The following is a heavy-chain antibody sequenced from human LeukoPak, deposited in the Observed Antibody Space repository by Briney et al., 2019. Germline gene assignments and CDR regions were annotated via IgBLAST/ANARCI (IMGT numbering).Heavy chain of an antibody. CDR2: VNHRGDT. Sequence: SETLSLTCAVYGGSFSAYYWSWIRQSPGKGLQWIAEVNHRGDTNYNPSVKGRVTISVDTSKNQFSLRVTSLTAADTAVYYCARGPTISETGYFDYWGEGTLVTVSS. CDR3: ARGPTISETGYFDY. J-gene: IGHJ4*03. D-gene: IGHD1-1*01. V-gene: IGHV4-34*01. CDR1: GGSFSAYY.